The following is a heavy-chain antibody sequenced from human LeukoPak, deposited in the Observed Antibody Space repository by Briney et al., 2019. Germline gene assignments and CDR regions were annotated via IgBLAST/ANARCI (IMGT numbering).Heavy chain of an antibody. Sequence: SETLSLTWTVSGGSISSYYWSWIRQPAGKGREWIGRIYTSGSTNYNPSLKSRVTMSVDTSKNQFSLQLSSVTAADAAVYYCARGPGGFLFDPWGQGTLVTVSS. D-gene: IGHD3-16*01. CDR2: IYTSGST. J-gene: IGHJ5*02. CDR1: GGSISSYY. CDR3: ARGPGGFLFDP. V-gene: IGHV4-4*07.